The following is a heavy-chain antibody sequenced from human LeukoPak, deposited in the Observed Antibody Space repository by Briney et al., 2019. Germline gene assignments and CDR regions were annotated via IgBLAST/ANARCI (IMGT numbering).Heavy chain of an antibody. J-gene: IGHJ4*02. V-gene: IGHV1-18*01. D-gene: IGHD3-22*01. CDR1: GYTFTSYG. CDR2: ISAYNGNT. Sequence: ASVKVSCKASGYTFTSYGISWVRQAPGQGLEWMGWISAYNGNTNYAQKLRGRVTMTTDTSTSTAYMELRSLRSDDTAVYYCARVDYYYDSCGYNVYYFDYWGQGTLVTVSS. CDR3: ARVDYYYDSCGYNVYYFDY.